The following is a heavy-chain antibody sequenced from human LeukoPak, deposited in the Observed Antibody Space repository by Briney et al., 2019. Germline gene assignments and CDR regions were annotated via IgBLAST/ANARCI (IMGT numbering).Heavy chain of an antibody. CDR1: GYTFTIYA. CDR3: ARSQRLAVAGTLDY. CDR2: INAGNGNT. D-gene: IGHD6-19*01. V-gene: IGHV1-3*01. J-gene: IGHJ4*02. Sequence: ASVTVSFTASGYTFTIYAMHWVRQAPGQRLEWMGWINAGNGNTKYSQKFQGRVTITRDTSASTAYMELSSLRSEDTAVYYCARSQRLAVAGTLDYWGQGTLVTVSS.